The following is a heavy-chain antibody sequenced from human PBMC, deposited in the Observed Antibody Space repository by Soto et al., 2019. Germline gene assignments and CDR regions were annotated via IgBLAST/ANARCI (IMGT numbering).Heavy chain of an antibody. D-gene: IGHD2-2*01. V-gene: IGHV3-21*01. CDR1: GFTFSRYY. Sequence: GGSLRLSCAASGFTFSRYYMNWVRQAPGKGLEWVSSISTTSTYTHYADSRKGRFTISRDNAKKLLYLQMDSLRAEDTAVYYCARDDGLSSTNVKAFDIWGQGTKVTVSS. CDR3: ARDDGLSSTNVKAFDI. CDR2: ISTTSTYT. J-gene: IGHJ3*02.